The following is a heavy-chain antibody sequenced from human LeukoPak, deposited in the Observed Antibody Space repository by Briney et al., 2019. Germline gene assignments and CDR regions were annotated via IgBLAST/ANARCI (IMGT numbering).Heavy chain of an antibody. CDR2: IFYSGST. J-gene: IGHJ3*02. CDR3: ARMITENGAFDI. D-gene: IGHD3-16*01. Sequence: SETLSLTCTVSGGSMSSRSYYWGWIRQPPGKGLEWIRNIFYSGSTSYNPSLKSRVTISVDTSKNQFSLKLSSVTAADTTVYYCARMITENGAFDIWGQGTRVTVSS. V-gene: IGHV4-39*01. CDR1: GGSMSSRSYY.